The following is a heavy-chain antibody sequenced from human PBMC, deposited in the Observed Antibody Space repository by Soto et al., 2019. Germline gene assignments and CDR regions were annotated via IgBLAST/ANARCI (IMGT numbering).Heavy chain of an antibody. D-gene: IGHD1-1*01. CDR1: GGSISGSSFY. V-gene: IGHV4-39*01. CDR2: IHYSGST. Sequence: SETLSLTCIVSGGSISGSSFYWGWIRQPPGKGLDWIASIHYSGSTYYNPSLKSRVTISVDTSRNQFSLKLSSVTAADTAVYYCARLQFTDWFDPWGQGTLVTVSS. J-gene: IGHJ5*02. CDR3: ARLQFTDWFDP.